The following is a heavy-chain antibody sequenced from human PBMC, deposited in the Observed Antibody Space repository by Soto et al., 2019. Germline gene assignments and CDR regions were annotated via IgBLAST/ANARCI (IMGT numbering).Heavy chain of an antibody. V-gene: IGHV1-18*01. Sequence: ASVKVSCKASGFTFTNYGISWVRQAPGQGLEWMGWISAYKGNTNYAQKFQGRVTMTTDTSTSTAYLELRSLRSEDTAVYYCARGSLPSRYSSSWYLVFGYWGQGTLVTVSS. J-gene: IGHJ4*02. CDR2: ISAYKGNT. CDR1: GFTFTNYG. CDR3: ARGSLPSRYSSSWYLVFGY. D-gene: IGHD6-13*01.